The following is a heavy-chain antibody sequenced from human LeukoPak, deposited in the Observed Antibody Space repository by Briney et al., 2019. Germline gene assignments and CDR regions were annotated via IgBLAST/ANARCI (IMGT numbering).Heavy chain of an antibody. J-gene: IGHJ4*02. D-gene: IGHD2-15*01. CDR3: ARDIVVVAATNYFDN. CDR1: GDSVSSNSAA. V-gene: IGHV6-1*01. CDR2: SYYRSKWYN. Sequence: SQTLSLTCATSGDSVSSNSAAWNWITQSPSRGLEWLGRSYYRSKWYNDYAVCVKSRITINPDTSKNQFSLQLNSVTPEYTAVYYCARDIVVVAATNYFDNWGQGTLVTVSS.